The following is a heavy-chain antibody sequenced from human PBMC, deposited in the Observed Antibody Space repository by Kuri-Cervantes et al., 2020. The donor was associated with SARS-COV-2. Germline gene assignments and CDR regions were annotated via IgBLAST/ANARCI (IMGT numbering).Heavy chain of an antibody. CDR3: TTDPRGYDFWSGYYSPRKKIADY. D-gene: IGHD3-3*01. Sequence: GEALKTSRASTGFTSSSHILNWVREAPGNGLEWVGRIKSKTDGGTTDYAAPVKGRFTISRDDSKNTLYLQMNSLKTEDTADYYCTTDPRGYDFWSGYYSPRKKIADYWGQGTLVTVSS. CDR1: GFTSSSHI. V-gene: IGHV3-15*01. CDR2: IKSKTDGGTT. J-gene: IGHJ4*02.